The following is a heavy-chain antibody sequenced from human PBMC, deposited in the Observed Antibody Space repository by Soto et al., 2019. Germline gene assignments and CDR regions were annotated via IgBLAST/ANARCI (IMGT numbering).Heavy chain of an antibody. CDR1: GYTFTSYS. CDR2: ISAYNGNT. V-gene: IGHV1-18*01. D-gene: IGHD2-2*01. J-gene: IGHJ4*02. Sequence: GASVKVSCKASGYTFTSYSISWVRQAPGQGLEWMGWISAYNGNTNYAQKLQGRVTMTTDTSTSTAYMELRSLRSDDTAVYYCARGFGCSSTSCSSMYFDYWGQGTLVTVSS. CDR3: ARGFGCSSTSCSSMYFDY.